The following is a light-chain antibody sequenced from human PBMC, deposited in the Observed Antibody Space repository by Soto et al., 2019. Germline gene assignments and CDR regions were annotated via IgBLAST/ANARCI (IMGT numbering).Light chain of an antibody. V-gene: IGKV3-11*01. Sequence: IVVSQSPSALSLSPGERATLSCRARHNISSYLAGYQEKPGRPPRLLIYETSYWATGIPSRFSGSGSGTDFTLTIRSLQPEDFAFYYCRQRSNCPDTFGPGTRLE. CDR3: RQRSNCPDT. J-gene: IGKJ5*01. CDR1: HNISSY. CDR2: ETS.